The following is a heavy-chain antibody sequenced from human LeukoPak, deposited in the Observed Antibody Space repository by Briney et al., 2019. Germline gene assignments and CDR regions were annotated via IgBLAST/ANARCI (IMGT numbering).Heavy chain of an antibody. V-gene: IGHV1-2*02. CDR1: GYTFTGYY. D-gene: IGHD1-26*01. J-gene: IGHJ4*02. CDR2: INPNSGGT. CDR3: ARVRRTALGEPFDY. Sequence: ASVKVSCKASGYTFTGYYMHWVRQAPGQGLEWMGWINPNSGGTDYAQKFQGRVTMTRDTSISTAYMELSRLRSDDTAVYYCARVRRTALGEPFDYWGQGTLVTVSS.